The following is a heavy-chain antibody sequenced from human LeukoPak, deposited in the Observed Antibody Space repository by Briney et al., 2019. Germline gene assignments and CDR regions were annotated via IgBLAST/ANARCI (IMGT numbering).Heavy chain of an antibody. CDR3: AATVTAKGFY. V-gene: IGHV3-21*01. CDR2: ISSSSSYI. D-gene: IGHD4-17*01. Sequence: GGSLRLSCAASGFTFSSYSMNWVRQAPGKGLEWVSSISSSSSYIYYADSVKGRFTISRDNAENSLYLQMNSLRAEDTAVYYCAATVTAKGFYWGQGTLVTVSS. J-gene: IGHJ4*02. CDR1: GFTFSSYS.